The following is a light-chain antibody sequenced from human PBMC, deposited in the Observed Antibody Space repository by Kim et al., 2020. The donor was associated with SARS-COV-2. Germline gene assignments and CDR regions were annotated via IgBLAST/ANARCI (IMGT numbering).Light chain of an antibody. Sequence: VALGQTVMITCRGDSLRSYYATWYQQKPGQAPIVVIYGKNNRPAGIPDRFSGSSSGDTASLTIIGTQAGDEADYYCNSRGSNDNVLFGGGTQLTVL. CDR3: NSRGSNDNVL. CDR2: GKN. V-gene: IGLV3-19*01. CDR1: SLRSYY. J-gene: IGLJ2*01.